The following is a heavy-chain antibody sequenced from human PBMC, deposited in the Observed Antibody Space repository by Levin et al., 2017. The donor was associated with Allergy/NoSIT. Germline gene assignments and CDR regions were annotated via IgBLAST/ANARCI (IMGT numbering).Heavy chain of an antibody. J-gene: IGHJ6*02. V-gene: IGHV1-18*01. Sequence: ASVKVSCKASGYSFSTYDISWVRKATGQGLEWMGWISAYNGNANYAQKFQGRVTMTTDTSTSTAYMELRSVSSDDTAVYYCASAISRGVYGMDVWGQGTTVTVSS. CDR1: GYSFSTYD. CDR2: ISAYNGNA. D-gene: IGHD3-10*01. CDR3: ASAISRGVYGMDV.